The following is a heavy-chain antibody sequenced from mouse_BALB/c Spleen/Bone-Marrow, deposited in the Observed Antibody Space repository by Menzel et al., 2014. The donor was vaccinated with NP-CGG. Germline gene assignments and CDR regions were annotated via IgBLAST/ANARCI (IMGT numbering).Heavy chain of an antibody. CDR2: ISSGSSTI. V-gene: IGHV5-17*02. J-gene: IGHJ3*01. CDR1: GFTFSSFG. CDR3: ARGGNFAWFAY. Sequence: EVQLVESGGGLVQPGGSRKLSCAAFGFTFSSFGMHWARQAPEKGLEWVAYISSGSSTIYYADTVKGRFTISRDNPKNTLFLQMTSLRSEDTAMYYCARGGNFAWFAYWGQGTLVTVSA. D-gene: IGHD2-1*01.